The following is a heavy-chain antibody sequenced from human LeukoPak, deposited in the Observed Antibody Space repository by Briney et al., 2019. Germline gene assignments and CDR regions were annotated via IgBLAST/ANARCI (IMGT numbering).Heavy chain of an antibody. CDR3: AKVLGGPGREYYYYYGMDV. Sequence: GGSLRLSCAASGFSFSTYWMTWVRQAPGKGLEWVANIKPDGSQKYCVDSVKGRFTISRDNSKNTLYLQMNSLRAEDTAVYYCAKVLGGPGREYYYYYGMDVWGQGTTVTVSS. D-gene: IGHD3-10*01. J-gene: IGHJ6*02. CDR2: IKPDGSQK. V-gene: IGHV3-7*03. CDR1: GFSFSTYW.